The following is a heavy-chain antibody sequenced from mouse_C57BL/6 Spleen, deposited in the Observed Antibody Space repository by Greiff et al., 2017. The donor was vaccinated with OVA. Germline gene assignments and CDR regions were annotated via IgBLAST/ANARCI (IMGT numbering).Heavy chain of an antibody. Sequence: QVQLQQSGAELVRPGASVTLSCKASGYTFTDYEMHWVKQTPVHGLEWIGAIDPETGGTAYNQKFKGKAILTADKSSSTAYMELRSLTSDVSAVYNSTRDDGYSFDYWGQGTTLTVSS. V-gene: IGHV1-15*01. CDR1: GYTFTDYE. D-gene: IGHD2-3*01. CDR2: IDPETGGT. J-gene: IGHJ2*01. CDR3: TRDDGYSFDY.